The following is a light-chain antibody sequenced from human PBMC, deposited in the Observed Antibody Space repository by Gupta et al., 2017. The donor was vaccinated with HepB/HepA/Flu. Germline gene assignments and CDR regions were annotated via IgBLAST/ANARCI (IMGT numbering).Light chain of an antibody. V-gene: IGLV1-51*01. CDR3: GTWDSRLSVVV. J-gene: IGLJ2*01. CDR2: DNN. CDR1: NSNIGNNY. Sequence: QSVLTQPLSVSAAPGQKVTISCSASNSNIGNNYVSWYQQLPGTAPKLLIYDNNKRPSGMPDRFSGSKSGTSATLGITGLQTGDEADYYCGTWDSRLSVVVFGGGTKLTVL.